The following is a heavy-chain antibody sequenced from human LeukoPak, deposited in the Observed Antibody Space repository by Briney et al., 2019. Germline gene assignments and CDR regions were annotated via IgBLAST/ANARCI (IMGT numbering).Heavy chain of an antibody. V-gene: IGHV1-8*01. CDR2: MNPNSGNT. CDR1: GYTFTSYD. CDR3: ARDSLLWFGELLVARWFDP. Sequence: ASVKVYCKASGYTFTSYDINWVRQATGQGLEWMGWMNPNSGNTGYAQKFQSRVTMTRNTSISTANMELSSLRSEDTAVYYCARDSLLWFGELLVARWFDPWGQGTLVTVSS. D-gene: IGHD3-10*01. J-gene: IGHJ5*02.